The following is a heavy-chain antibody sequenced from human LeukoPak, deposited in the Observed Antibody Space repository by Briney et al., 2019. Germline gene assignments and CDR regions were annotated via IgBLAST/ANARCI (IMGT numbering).Heavy chain of an antibody. CDR3: AKRGVVIRVILVGFHKEAYYFDS. D-gene: IGHD3-22*01. J-gene: IGHJ4*02. CDR2: ISGSGGST. CDR1: GITLSNYG. V-gene: IGHV3-23*01. Sequence: GGSLRLSCAVSGITLSNYGMSWVRQAPGKWLEWVAGISGSGGSTNYADSVKGRFTISRDNRKNTLYLQMNSLRAEDTAVYFCAKRGVVIRVILVGFHKEAYYFDSWGQGALVTVSS.